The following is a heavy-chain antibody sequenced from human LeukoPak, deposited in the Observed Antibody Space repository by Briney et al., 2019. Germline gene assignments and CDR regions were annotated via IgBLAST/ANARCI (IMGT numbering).Heavy chain of an antibody. CDR2: ISGSGGST. J-gene: IGHJ4*02. Sequence: GGSLRLSCAASGFTFSSYAMSWVRQAPGKGLEWVSAISGSGGSTYYADSVKGRFTISRDNSRNTLYLQMHSLSAKDTAVYYCAKDLKVGATSFDYWGQGTLVTVSS. CDR1: GFTFSSYA. D-gene: IGHD1-26*01. CDR3: AKDLKVGATSFDY. V-gene: IGHV3-23*01.